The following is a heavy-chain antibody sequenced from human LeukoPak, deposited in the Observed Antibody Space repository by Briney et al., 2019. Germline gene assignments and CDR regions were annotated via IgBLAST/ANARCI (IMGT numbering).Heavy chain of an antibody. CDR2: IYYSGST. CDR3: ARVRSQWLVGRFDY. CDR1: GGSISSSSYY. J-gene: IGHJ4*02. Sequence: SETLSLTCTVSGGSISSSSYYWGWIRQPPGKGLEWIGSIYYSGSTYYNPSLKSRVTISVDTSENQFSLKLSSVTAADTAVYYCARVRSQWLVGRFDYWGQGTLVTVSS. V-gene: IGHV4-39*07. D-gene: IGHD6-19*01.